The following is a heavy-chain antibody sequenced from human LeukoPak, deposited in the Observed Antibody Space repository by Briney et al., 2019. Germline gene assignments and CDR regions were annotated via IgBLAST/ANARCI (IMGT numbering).Heavy chain of an antibody. CDR2: ISNSGAST. CDR3: ARESRRYGSGSYPPDY. Sequence: GGSLRLSCAASGFTFSSYSMNWVRQAPGKGLEWVSSISNSGASTDYADSVKGRFTISRDNAKNSLYLQMTSLRAEDTAVYYCARESRRYGSGSYPPDYWGRGTLVTVSS. V-gene: IGHV3-21*06. CDR1: GFTFSSYS. D-gene: IGHD3-10*01. J-gene: IGHJ4*02.